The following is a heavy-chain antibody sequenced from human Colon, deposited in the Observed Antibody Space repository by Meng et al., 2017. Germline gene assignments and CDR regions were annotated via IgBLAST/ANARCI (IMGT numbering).Heavy chain of an antibody. CDR3: ARLKVVVITGDSDVDY. J-gene: IGHJ4*02. D-gene: IGHD3-22*01. V-gene: IGHV1-2*06. CDR2: INPNSGGT. Sequence: QVQLVQSGAEVKKPGASVKVSCKASGYTFNGYYMHWVRQAPGQGLEWMGRINPNSGGTNYAQKFQGRVTMTRDTSISTAYMELSRLRSDDTAVYYCARLKVVVITGDSDVDYWGQGTLVTVSS. CDR1: GYTFNGYY.